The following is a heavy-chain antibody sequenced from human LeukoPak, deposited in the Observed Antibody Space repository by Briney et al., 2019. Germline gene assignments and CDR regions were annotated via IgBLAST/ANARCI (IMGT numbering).Heavy chain of an antibody. V-gene: IGHV4-4*07. CDR2: IYTSGST. Sequence: SETLSLTCAVYGGSFSGYYWSWIRQPAGKGLEWIGRIYTSGSTNYNPSLKSRVTMSVDTSKNQFSLKLSSVTAADTAVYYCAREPQYCSGGSCYEYYYYMDVWGKGTTVTVSS. CDR3: AREPQYCSGGSCYEYYYYMDV. D-gene: IGHD2-15*01. CDR1: GGSFSGYY. J-gene: IGHJ6*03.